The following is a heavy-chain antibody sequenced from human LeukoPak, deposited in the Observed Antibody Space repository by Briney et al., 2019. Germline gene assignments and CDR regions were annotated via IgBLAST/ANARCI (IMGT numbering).Heavy chain of an antibody. CDR2: INHSGST. J-gene: IGHJ4*02. D-gene: IGHD3-22*01. Sequence: PSETLSLTCTVSGGSISSYYWSWIRQPPGKGLEWIGEINHSGSTNYNPSLKSRVTISVDTSKNQFSLKLSSVTAADTAVYYCARADPYYYDSSGYVDYWGQGTLVTVSS. CDR3: ARADPYYYDSSGYVDY. V-gene: IGHV4-34*01. CDR1: GGSISSYY.